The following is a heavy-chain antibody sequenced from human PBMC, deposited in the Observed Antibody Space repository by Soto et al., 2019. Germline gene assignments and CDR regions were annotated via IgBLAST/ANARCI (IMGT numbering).Heavy chain of an antibody. Sequence: HVQLVQSGAEVMKPGASVKVSCKASGYIFSSFGISWVRQVPGQGLEWMGWINTYNGDTNYAQKFQGRVTMTTDTSTSSGYMELRSLISDDAAVYYGARGYCSFAGCPLAFWGQGTLVTVP. J-gene: IGHJ1*01. V-gene: IGHV1-18*01. D-gene: IGHD2-2*03. CDR1: GYIFSSFG. CDR3: ARGYCSFAGCPLAF. CDR2: INTYNGDT.